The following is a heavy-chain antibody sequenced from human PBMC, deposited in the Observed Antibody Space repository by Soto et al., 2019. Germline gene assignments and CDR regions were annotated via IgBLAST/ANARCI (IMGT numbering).Heavy chain of an antibody. J-gene: IGHJ6*02. CDR3: ARDKIWFGELVYYYGMDV. CDR2: IYYSGTT. Sequence: QVQLQESGPGLVKPSQTLSLTCTVSGGSISSGDYYWSWIRQPPGKGLEWIGYIYYSGTTNYNPSRKSRVTISVATSKNQFSLQLSSVTAADTAVYYCARDKIWFGELVYYYGMDVWGQGTTVTVSS. V-gene: IGHV4-30-4*01. CDR1: GGSISSGDYY. D-gene: IGHD3-10*01.